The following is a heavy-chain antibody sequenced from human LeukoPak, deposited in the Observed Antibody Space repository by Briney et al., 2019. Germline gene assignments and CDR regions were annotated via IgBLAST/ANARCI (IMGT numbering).Heavy chain of an antibody. V-gene: IGHV3-21*01. CDR1: GFTFSSYS. CDR3: ARDEGYCSSTSCHGPNDY. CDR2: ISSSSYI. D-gene: IGHD2-2*01. J-gene: IGHJ4*02. Sequence: GGSLRLSCAASGFTFSSYSMNWARQAPGKGLEWVPSISSSSYIYYADSVKGRFTISRDNAKNSLYLQMNSLRAEDTAVYYCARDEGYCSSTSCHGPNDYWGQGTLVTVSS.